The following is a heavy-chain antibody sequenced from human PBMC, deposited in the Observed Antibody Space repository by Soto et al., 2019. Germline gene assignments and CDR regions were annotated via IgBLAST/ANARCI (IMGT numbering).Heavy chain of an antibody. J-gene: IGHJ5*02. Sequence: EVQLLESGGGLVQPGGSLRLSCAASGFTFSSYAMSWVRQAPGKGLEWVSAISGSGGNTYYADSVKGRFTISRDNSKNTLYLQMNSLRAEDTAVYYCAKHRMDSSGYYNHWGQGTLVTVSS. CDR1: GFTFSSYA. CDR2: ISGSGGNT. V-gene: IGHV3-23*01. D-gene: IGHD3-22*01. CDR3: AKHRMDSSGYYNH.